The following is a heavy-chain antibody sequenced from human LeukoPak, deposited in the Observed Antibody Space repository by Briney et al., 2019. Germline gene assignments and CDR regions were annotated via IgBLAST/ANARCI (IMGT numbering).Heavy chain of an antibody. CDR2: IYSGGST. CDR3: ARDAYYGSGSYAPED. CDR1: GFTVSSNY. Sequence: PGGSLRLSCAASGFTVSSNYMSWVRQAPGKGPEWVSVIYSGGSTYYADSVKGRFTISRDNSKNTLYLQMNSLRAEDTAGYYCARDAYYGSGSYAPEDWGQGTLVTVSS. V-gene: IGHV3-53*01. D-gene: IGHD3-10*01. J-gene: IGHJ4*02.